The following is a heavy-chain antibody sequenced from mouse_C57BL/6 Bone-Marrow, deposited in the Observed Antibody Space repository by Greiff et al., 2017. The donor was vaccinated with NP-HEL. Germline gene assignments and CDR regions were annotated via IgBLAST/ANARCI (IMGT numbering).Heavy chain of an antibody. D-gene: IGHD1-1*01. CDR2: IWSGGST. Sequence: QVQLVESGPGLVQPSQSLSITCTVSGFSLTSYGVHWVRQSPGKGLEWLGVIWSGGSTAYYAAFISRLTISKDNSKSQVFLKMNSRQADDTAIYYCARGNYGRYFDYWGQGTTLTVSS. CDR1: GFSLTSYG. J-gene: IGHJ2*01. CDR3: ARGNYGRYFDY. V-gene: IGHV2-2*01.